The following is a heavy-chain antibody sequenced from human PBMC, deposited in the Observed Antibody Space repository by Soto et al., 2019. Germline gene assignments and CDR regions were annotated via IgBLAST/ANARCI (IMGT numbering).Heavy chain of an antibody. D-gene: IGHD6-19*01. CDR1: GFSLSNARMG. V-gene: IGHV2-26*01. CDR2: IFSNDEK. J-gene: IGHJ4*02. Sequence: QVTLKESGPVLVKPTETLTLTCTVSGFSLSNARMGVSWIRQPPGKPLEWLAHIFSNDEKSYSTSLKSRLTISKDTSKSQVVLTMTNMDPVDTATYYCARTAGYSSGWDTYDYWGQGTLVTVSS. CDR3: ARTAGYSSGWDTYDY.